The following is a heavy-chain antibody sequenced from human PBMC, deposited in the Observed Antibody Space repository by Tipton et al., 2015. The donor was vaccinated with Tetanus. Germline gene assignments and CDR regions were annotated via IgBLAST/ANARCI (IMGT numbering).Heavy chain of an antibody. V-gene: IGHV4-61*01. J-gene: IGHJ4*02. CDR1: GDSVNSGTYY. Sequence: TLSLTCSVSGDSVNSGTYYWSWIRQPPGKGLEWIGHVYYNGNTNYSPSLKSRVTISLDTSNNQFSLELRSVTAADTAVYFCARDQGRGSGTYPDHWGQGILVPVSS. CDR2: VYYNGNT. D-gene: IGHD3-10*01. CDR3: ARDQGRGSGTYPDH.